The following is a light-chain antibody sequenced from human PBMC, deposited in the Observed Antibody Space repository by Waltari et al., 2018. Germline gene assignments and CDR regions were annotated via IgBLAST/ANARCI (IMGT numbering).Light chain of an antibody. J-gene: IGLJ2*01. CDR1: PLPKIS. Sequence: SYELTQPPSVPVSPGQTARITCPGDPLPKISGYSYQQQSGQAPVLVIYEDSKRPSGIPERFSGSSSGTAATLTISGAQVEDEADYYCYSTDSSGNQRVFGGGTKLTVL. CDR3: YSTDSSGNQRV. CDR2: EDS. V-gene: IGLV3-10*01.